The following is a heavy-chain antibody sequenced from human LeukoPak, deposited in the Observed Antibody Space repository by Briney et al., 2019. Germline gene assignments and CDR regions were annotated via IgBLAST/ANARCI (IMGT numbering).Heavy chain of an antibody. V-gene: IGHV4-39*01. CDR1: GGSISSNSYY. CDR3: VKSGGYGLIDY. J-gene: IGHJ4*02. CDR2: IYYTGST. D-gene: IGHD1-26*01. Sequence: SETLTLTCTVSGGSISSNSYYWGWIRQPPAKGLVWNGYIYYTGSTYYNASLQSRVTISIDTSKNQFSLRLNSVTAADTAMYYCVKSGGYGLIDYWGQGTLVTVSS.